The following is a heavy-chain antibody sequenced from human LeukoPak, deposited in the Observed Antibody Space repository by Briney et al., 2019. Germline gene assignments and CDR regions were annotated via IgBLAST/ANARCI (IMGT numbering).Heavy chain of an antibody. CDR1: GASISSSSYY. V-gene: IGHV4-39*02. J-gene: IGHJ4*02. CDR3: AREYSRSVVAGSRPDL. Sequence: SETLSLTCTVSGASISSSSYYWGWLRQSPGKGLEWIVSMYYRATTYENSSLKSRLTLSIDTSNNQFSLKLTSVTAADTAVYFCAREYSRSVVAGSRPDLWGQGLLVTVSS. CDR2: MYYRATT. D-gene: IGHD2-21*01.